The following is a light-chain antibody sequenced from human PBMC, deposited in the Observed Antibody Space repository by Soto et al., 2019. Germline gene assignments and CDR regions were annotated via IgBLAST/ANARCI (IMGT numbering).Light chain of an antibody. CDR2: AAS. Sequence: DIQMTQSPSSLSASVGDRVTITCRASQSISTYLNWYHQKPGKAPKLLIYAASILQSGVPSRFSGSGSGTDXTXXISXXQPXXFGTYYCQQSDSSPLTFGGGTKVEI. V-gene: IGKV1-39*01. J-gene: IGKJ4*01. CDR1: QSISTY. CDR3: QQSDSSPLT.